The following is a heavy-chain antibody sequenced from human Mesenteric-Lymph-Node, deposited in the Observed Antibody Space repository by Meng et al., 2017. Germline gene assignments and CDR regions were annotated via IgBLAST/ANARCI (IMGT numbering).Heavy chain of an antibody. CDR2: IKHRGST. J-gene: IGHJ4*02. V-gene: IGHV4-34*01. D-gene: IGHD4-17*01. Sequence: SETLSPTCAVYGGSSSGYYWSWIRQLPGKGLEWIGEIKHRGSTYYNPTLRSRVTISVDTSKNQFCLKLCSVTAADTAVYYCARGVTVTDDPYCFDYWGQGTLVTVSS. CDR1: GGSSSGYY. CDR3: ARGVTVTDDPYCFDY.